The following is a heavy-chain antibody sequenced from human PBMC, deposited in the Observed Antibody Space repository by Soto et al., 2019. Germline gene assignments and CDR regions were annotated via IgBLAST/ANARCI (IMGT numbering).Heavy chain of an antibody. V-gene: IGHV3-9*01. CDR2: TSWNSGSI. CDR1: GFTFDDYA. J-gene: IGHJ4*02. Sequence: EVQLVESGGGLVQPGRSLRLSCAASGFTFDDYAMHWVRQAPGKGLEWVSGTSWNSGSIGYADSVKGRFTISRDNAKNSLYLQMNSLRAEDTALYYCAKESSSGWTYYFDYWGQGTLVTVSS. CDR3: AKESSSGWTYYFDY. D-gene: IGHD6-19*01.